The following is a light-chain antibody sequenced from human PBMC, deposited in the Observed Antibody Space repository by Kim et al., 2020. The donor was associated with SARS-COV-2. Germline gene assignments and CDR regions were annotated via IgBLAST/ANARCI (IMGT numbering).Light chain of an antibody. J-gene: IGLJ3*02. Sequence: SYELTQPPSVSVSPGQTARITCSGDALPKQYAYWYQQKPGQAPVLVIYKDSERPSGIPERFSGSSSGTTVTLTIRGVQAEDEADYYCQSADSSGTDWVFG. CDR3: QSADSSGTDWV. V-gene: IGLV3-25*03. CDR2: KDS. CDR1: ALPKQY.